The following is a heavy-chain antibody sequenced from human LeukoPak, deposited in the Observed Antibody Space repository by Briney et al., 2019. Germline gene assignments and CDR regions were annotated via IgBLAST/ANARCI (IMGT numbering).Heavy chain of an antibody. Sequence: GGSLRLSCAASGFTFSSYAMSWVRQAPGKGLEWVSAISGSGGSTYYADSVKGRFTISRDNSKNTLYLQMNSLRAEDTAVYYCAKFSRDSPYSSGPLGYFDYWGQGTLVTVSS. V-gene: IGHV3-23*01. CDR2: ISGSGGST. CDR3: AKFSRDSPYSSGPLGYFDY. J-gene: IGHJ4*02. D-gene: IGHD6-19*01. CDR1: GFTFSSYA.